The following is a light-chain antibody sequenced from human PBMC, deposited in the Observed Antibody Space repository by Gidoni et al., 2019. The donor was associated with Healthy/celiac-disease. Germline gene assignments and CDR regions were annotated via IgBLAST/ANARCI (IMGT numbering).Light chain of an antibody. CDR1: QSVSSSY. J-gene: IGKJ1*01. CDR2: GAS. V-gene: IGKV3-20*01. CDR3: QQYGSSQT. Sequence: EIEFTQSPGTLSLSPGERATLSCRASQSVSSSYLAWYQQKPGQAPRLLIYGASSRATGIPDRFSGSGSGTDFTLTISRLEPEDFAVYYCQQYGSSQTFGQGTKVEIK.